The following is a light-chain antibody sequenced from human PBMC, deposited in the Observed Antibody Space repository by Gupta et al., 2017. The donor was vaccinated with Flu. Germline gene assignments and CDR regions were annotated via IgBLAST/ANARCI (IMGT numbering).Light chain of an antibody. V-gene: IGKV3-11*01. CDR3: QQRSNGPLT. CDR2: DAS. Sequence: LVLTQSPATLSLSPGESATLSCRASQSVSNYLVWYQQKPGQAPRLLIYDASNRATGIPARFSGSGSGTDFTLTISGLEPEDLAVYYCQQRSNGPLTCGQGTRLEIK. J-gene: IGKJ5*01. CDR1: QSVSNY.